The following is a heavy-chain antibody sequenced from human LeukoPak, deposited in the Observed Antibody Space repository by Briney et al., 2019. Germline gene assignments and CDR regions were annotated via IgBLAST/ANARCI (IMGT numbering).Heavy chain of an antibody. D-gene: IGHD3-3*01. J-gene: IGHJ4*02. V-gene: IGHV4-39*01. Sequence: PSETLSLTCTVSGGSITSSNYFWGWIRQPPGQGLEWIGSIYYGGTTYYNPSLRSRVTISVETSKNQFSLKLSYVTAADTAVYYCTKYDFWSGYRDYWGQGTLVTVSS. CDR1: GGSITSSNYF. CDR2: IYYGGTT. CDR3: TKYDFWSGYRDY.